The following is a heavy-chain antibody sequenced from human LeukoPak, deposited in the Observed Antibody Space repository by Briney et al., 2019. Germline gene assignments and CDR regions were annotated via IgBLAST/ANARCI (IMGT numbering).Heavy chain of an antibody. CDR1: GFTFSSYG. D-gene: IGHD4-17*01. Sequence: GGSLRLSCAASGFTFSSYGMHWVRQAPGKGLEWVAFIRYDGSNKYYADSVKGRFTISRDNSKNSLYLQMNSLRAEDTAVYYCARDADYGDYPLLDWGQGTLVTVSS. CDR3: ARDADYGDYPLLD. J-gene: IGHJ4*02. CDR2: IRYDGSNK. V-gene: IGHV3-30*02.